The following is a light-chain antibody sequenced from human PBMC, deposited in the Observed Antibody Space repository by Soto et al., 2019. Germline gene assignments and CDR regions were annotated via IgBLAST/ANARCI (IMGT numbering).Light chain of an antibody. J-gene: IGKJ1*01. CDR3: QQYDQYWT. Sequence: DLPMTQSPSTLSASVGDRVTITCRASQSIGTQLAWYQQKPGKAPKLLISKTSSLESGVPSRFSGSGSGTEFTLTISSLQPDDFATFYCQQYDQYWTFGQGTKVEVK. CDR2: KTS. CDR1: QSIGTQ. V-gene: IGKV1-5*03.